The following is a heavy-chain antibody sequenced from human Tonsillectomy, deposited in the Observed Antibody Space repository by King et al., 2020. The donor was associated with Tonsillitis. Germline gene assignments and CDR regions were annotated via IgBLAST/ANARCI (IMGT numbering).Heavy chain of an antibody. Sequence: VQLVESGGGLVQPGGSLTLSGAASGFTFSFYSMNWVRQAPGKGLEWVSYINGTNNIIYDAVSVKGRFTISRDNAKNSLYLQMNSLRTEDTAVYYCARGEHFDFWSGFSAFDYWGQGALVTVSS. CDR1: GFTFSFYS. D-gene: IGHD3-3*01. CDR2: INGTNNII. V-gene: IGHV3-48*01. CDR3: ARGEHFDFWSGFSAFDY. J-gene: IGHJ4*02.